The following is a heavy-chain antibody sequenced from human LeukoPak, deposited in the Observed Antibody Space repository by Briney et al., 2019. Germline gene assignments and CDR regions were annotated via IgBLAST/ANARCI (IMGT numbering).Heavy chain of an antibody. D-gene: IGHD5-24*01. CDR1: GYTFTSYD. V-gene: IGHV1-8*01. CDR2: MNPNSGNT. J-gene: IGHJ3*02. CDR3: ARIRDGYNDAYDI. Sequence: GASVKVSYKASGYTFTSYDINWVRQATGQGLEWMGWMNPNSGNTGYAQKFQGRVTMTRNTSISTAYMELSSLRSEDTAVYYCARIRDGYNDAYDIWGQGTMVTVPS.